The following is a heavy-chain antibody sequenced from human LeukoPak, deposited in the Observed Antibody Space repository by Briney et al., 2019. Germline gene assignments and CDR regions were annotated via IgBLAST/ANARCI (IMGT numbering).Heavy chain of an antibody. V-gene: IGHV4-31*03. CDR1: GDSISSGGYY. CDR3: ARDNMRSYLDY. Sequence: SQTLSLTCTVSGDSISSGGYYWSWIRQHPGKGLEWIGYIYYSGNTFYNPSLKSRVTLSVDTSKNQFSLNLSFVTAADTAVYFCARDNMRSYLDYWGQGTLVTVSS. CDR2: IYYSGNT. J-gene: IGHJ4*02. D-gene: IGHD3-16*02.